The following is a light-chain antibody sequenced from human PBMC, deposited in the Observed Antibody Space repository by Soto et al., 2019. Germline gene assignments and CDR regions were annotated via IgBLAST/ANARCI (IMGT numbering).Light chain of an antibody. CDR1: SSDVGGYNY. V-gene: IGLV2-14*01. CDR3: SSYTSSSTLPNV. J-gene: IGLJ1*01. Sequence: QSVLTQPASVSGSPGQSITISCTGTSSDVGGYNYVSWYQQHPGKAPKLMIYEVSNRPSGVSNRFSGSKSGNTASLTISGLQAEDEADYYCSSYTSSSTLPNVFGTGTKVTV. CDR2: EVS.